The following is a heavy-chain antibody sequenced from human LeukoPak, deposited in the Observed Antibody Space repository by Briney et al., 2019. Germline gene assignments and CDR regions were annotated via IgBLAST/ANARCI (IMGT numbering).Heavy chain of an antibody. D-gene: IGHD3-3*01. CDR2: IYYSGST. CDR3: ARHVPDLAYYDFWSGYSNPYYFDY. Sequence: PSETLSLTCTVSSGSISSSSYYWGWVRQPPGKGLEWIGGIYYSGSTYYNPSLKSRVTISVDTSKNQFSLKLSSVTAADTAVYYCARHVPDLAYYDFWSGYSNPYYFDYWGQGTPVTVSS. V-gene: IGHV4-39*01. J-gene: IGHJ4*02. CDR1: SGSISSSSYY.